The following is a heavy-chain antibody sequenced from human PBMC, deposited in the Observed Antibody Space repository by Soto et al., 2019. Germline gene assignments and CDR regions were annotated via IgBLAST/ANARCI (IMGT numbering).Heavy chain of an antibody. V-gene: IGHV1-18*01. J-gene: IGHJ6*02. Sequence: QVQLVQSGAEVKKPGASVKVSCKASGYTFTSYGISWVRQAPGQGLEWMGWISAYNGNTNYAQKLQGRVTMTTDTCTSKAYMELRSLRSDDTAVYYCARGPANIVLVPAAFYCYYYGMDVWGQGTTVTVSS. D-gene: IGHD2-2*01. CDR3: ARGPANIVLVPAAFYCYYYGMDV. CDR2: ISAYNGNT. CDR1: GYTFTSYG.